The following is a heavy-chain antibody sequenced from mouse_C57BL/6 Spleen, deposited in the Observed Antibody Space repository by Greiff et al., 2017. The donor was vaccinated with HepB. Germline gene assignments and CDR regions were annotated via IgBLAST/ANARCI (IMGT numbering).Heavy chain of an antibody. CDR2: IDPSDSET. Sequence: QVQLKQPGAELVRPGSSVKLSCKASGYTFTSYWMHWVKQRPIQGLEWIGNIDPSDSETHYNQKFKDKATLTVDKSSSTAYMQLSSLTSEDSAVYYCARGIYYGYYFDYWGQGTTLTVSS. CDR1: GYTFTSYW. V-gene: IGHV1-52*01. J-gene: IGHJ2*01. D-gene: IGHD1-2*01. CDR3: ARGIYYGYYFDY.